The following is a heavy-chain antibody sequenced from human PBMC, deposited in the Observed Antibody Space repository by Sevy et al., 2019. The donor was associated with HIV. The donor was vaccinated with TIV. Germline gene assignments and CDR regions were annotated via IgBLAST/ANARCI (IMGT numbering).Heavy chain of an antibody. V-gene: IGHV1-2*02. D-gene: IGHD3-22*01. J-gene: IGHJ4*02. CDR2: INPNSGGT. Sequence: ASVKVSCKASGYTFTGYYMHWVRQAPGQGLEWMGWINPNSGGTNYAQKFQGRVTMTRDTSISTAYMELSRLRADDTVVYYWARAADYYDSRCYHFFDYWGQGTLVTVSS. CDR3: ARAADYYDSRCYHFFDY. CDR1: GYTFTGYY.